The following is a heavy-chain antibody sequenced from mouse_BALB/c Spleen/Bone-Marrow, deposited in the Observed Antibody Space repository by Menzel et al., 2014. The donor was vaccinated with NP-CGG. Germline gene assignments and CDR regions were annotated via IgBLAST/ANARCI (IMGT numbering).Heavy chain of an antibody. CDR1: GFTFSDYY. Sequence: EVKVEESGGGLVKPGGSLKLSCAASGFTFSDYYMYWVRQTPEKGLEWVATISDGGSYTYYPDSVKGRFTISRDNAKNNLYLQMSSLKSEDTAMYYCVLRWFAYWGQGTLVTVSA. D-gene: IGHD1-1*01. CDR2: ISDGGSYT. CDR3: VLRWFAY. J-gene: IGHJ3*01. V-gene: IGHV5-4*02.